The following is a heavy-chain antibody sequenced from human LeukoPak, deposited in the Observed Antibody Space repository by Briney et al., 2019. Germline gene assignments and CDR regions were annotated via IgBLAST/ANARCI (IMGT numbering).Heavy chain of an antibody. CDR1: GFTLSSYN. CDR3: AKGGIVVVPAAIKGGYFDY. J-gene: IGHJ4*02. CDR2: ISWRSSDI. Sequence: GGSLRLSCVAPGFTLSSYNMKWVRQAPGKRLEWVSSISWRSSDIEYADSVKGRFTISRDIDKKSLYLQMNSLRVEDTAVYYCAKGGIVVVPAAIKGGYFDYWGQGTLVTVSS. D-gene: IGHD2-2*01. V-gene: IGHV3-21*01.